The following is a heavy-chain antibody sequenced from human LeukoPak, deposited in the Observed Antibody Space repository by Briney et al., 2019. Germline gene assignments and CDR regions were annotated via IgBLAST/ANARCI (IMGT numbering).Heavy chain of an antibody. J-gene: IGHJ6*02. CDR1: GFTFSSYA. D-gene: IGHD2-15*01. CDR2: ISDSGGST. V-gene: IGHV3-23*01. Sequence: PGGSLRLSCAASGFTFSSYAMSWVRQAPGKGLEWVSGISDSGGSTYYADSVKGRFTISRDNSKNTLYLQMSSLRAEDTAVYFCVRGYSFGPYGMDVWGQGTTVTVSS. CDR3: VRGYSFGPYGMDV.